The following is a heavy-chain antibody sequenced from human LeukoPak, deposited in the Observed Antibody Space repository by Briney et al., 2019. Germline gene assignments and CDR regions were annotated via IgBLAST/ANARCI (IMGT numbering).Heavy chain of an antibody. V-gene: IGHV3-23*01. J-gene: IGHJ4*02. D-gene: IGHD6-13*01. Sequence: HPGGSLRLSCAASGFTFSSYAMSWVRQAPGKGLVWVSAISGSGGSTYNADSVKGRFTISRDNSENTLHLQMNSLRAEDTAVYYCAKGYSSSWYYFDYWGQGTLVTVSS. CDR1: GFTFSSYA. CDR3: AKGYSSSWYYFDY. CDR2: ISGSGGST.